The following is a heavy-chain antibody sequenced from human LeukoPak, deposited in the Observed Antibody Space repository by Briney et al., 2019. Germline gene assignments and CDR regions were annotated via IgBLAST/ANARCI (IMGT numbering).Heavy chain of an antibody. CDR1: GGTFSSYA. V-gene: IGHV1-69*05. Sequence: SVKVSCKASGGTFSSYAISWVRQAPGQGLEWMGGIIPIFGTANYAQKFQGRVTITTDESTSTAYMELSSLRSEDTAVYYCAGSGSYYRYFDYGGRGTLVTVSS. CDR3: AGSGSYYRYFDY. CDR2: IIPIFGTA. J-gene: IGHJ4*02. D-gene: IGHD1-26*01.